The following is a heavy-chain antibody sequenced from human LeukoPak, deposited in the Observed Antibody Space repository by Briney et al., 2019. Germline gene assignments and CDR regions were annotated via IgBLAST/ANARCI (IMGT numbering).Heavy chain of an antibody. J-gene: IGHJ1*01. CDR3: AKEPLFSSPRLSRNSEYFQH. Sequence: GGSLRLSCAASGFTFSSYGMHWVRQAPGKGLEWVAFIRYDGSNKYYADSVKGRFTISRDNSKNTLYLQMNSLRAEDTAVYYCAKEPLFSSPRLSRNSEYFQHWGQGTLVTVSS. CDR2: IRYDGSNK. D-gene: IGHD6-19*01. V-gene: IGHV3-30*02. CDR1: GFTFSSYG.